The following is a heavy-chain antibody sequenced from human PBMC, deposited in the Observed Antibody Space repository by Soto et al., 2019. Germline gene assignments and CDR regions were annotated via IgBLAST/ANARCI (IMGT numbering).Heavy chain of an antibody. J-gene: IGHJ6*02. D-gene: IGHD3-22*01. CDR3: TRGSDDSSGSNWVLNYVMDV. Sequence: SVKVSCKASGGTFSSYAISWVRQAPGRGLEWMGGIIPIFGTANYAQKFQGRVTITADESTSTAYMELSSLRSEDTAVYYCTRGSDDSSGSNWVLNYVMDVWVQGTTVPDSS. V-gene: IGHV1-69*13. CDR1: GGTFSSYA. CDR2: IIPIFGTA.